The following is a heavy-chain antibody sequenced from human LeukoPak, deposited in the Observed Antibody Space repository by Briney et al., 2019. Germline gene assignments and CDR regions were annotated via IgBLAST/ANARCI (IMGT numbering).Heavy chain of an antibody. CDR2: ISAYNGNT. Sequence: ASVKVSCKASGYTFTSYGISWVRQAPGQGLEWMGWISAYNGNTNYAQKLQGRVTMTTDTSTSTAYMELRSLRSDDTAVYYCAKSGPPLYYYDFWSGPHYYFDYWGQGTLVTVSS. CDR3: AKSGPPLYYYDFWSGPHYYFDY. J-gene: IGHJ4*02. D-gene: IGHD3-3*01. CDR1: GYTFTSYG. V-gene: IGHV1-18*01.